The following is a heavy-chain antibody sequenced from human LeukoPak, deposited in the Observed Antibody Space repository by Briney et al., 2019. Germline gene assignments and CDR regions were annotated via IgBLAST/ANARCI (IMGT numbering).Heavy chain of an antibody. CDR3: ARDKPDAFDI. Sequence: PGGSLRLSCAASGFTVISNYMSWVRQAPGKGLEWVSIIYSGGSTYYADSVKGRFTMSRDDSKNTLYLQMNSLRAEDTAVYYCARDKPDAFDIWGQGTMVTVSS. CDR2: IYSGGST. CDR1: GFTVISNY. V-gene: IGHV3-53*01. J-gene: IGHJ3*02.